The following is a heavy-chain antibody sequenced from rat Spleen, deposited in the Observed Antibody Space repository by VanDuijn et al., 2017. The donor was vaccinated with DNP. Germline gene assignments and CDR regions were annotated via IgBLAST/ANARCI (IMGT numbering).Heavy chain of an antibody. V-gene: IGHV5S13*01. Sequence: EVQLVESGGGLVQPGRSLKLSCAASGFTFSNYGMVWVRQPPTKGLEWVASITPSGGNTYFPDSVKGRFTISRNNAKNTLYLQMNSLRSEDTATYYCARGIITALPYWSFDFWGPGTMVTVSS. J-gene: IGHJ1*01. CDR2: ITPSGGNT. D-gene: IGHD1-6*01. CDR3: ARGIITALPYWSFDF. CDR1: GFTFSNYG.